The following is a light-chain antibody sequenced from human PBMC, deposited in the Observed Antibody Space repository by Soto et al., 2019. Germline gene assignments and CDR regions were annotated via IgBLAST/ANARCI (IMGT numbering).Light chain of an antibody. J-gene: IGLJ2*01. CDR3: SSYTGSSTQV. CDR1: SSDIGAYNH. CDR2: EVS. V-gene: IGLV2-14*01. Sequence: SALTQPASVSGSPGQSITISCTGTSSDIGAYNHVSWYQQVPGKAPKLMIYEVSNRPSGVSNRFSGSKSGNTASLTISGLQAEDEADYYCSSYTGSSTQVFGGGTKVTVL.